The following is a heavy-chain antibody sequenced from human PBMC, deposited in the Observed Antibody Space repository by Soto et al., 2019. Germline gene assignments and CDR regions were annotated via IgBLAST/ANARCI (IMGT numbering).Heavy chain of an antibody. CDR3: AKGGAVYGLLTHDY. V-gene: IGHV3-23*01. D-gene: IGHD3-9*01. CDR2: ITSSSSNL. Sequence: EVQLLESGGGLEQPGGSLRLSCAASGFTFSDYAMSWVRQAPGKGLEWVTTITSSSSNLYYTDSVKGRFAISRDNSRNILFLQMNSLTAEDTAVYYCAKGGAVYGLLTHDYWVQGNLVTVSS. CDR1: GFTFSDYA. J-gene: IGHJ4*02.